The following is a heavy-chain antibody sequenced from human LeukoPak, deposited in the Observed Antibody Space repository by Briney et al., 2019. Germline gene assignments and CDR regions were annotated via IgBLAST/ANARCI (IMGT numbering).Heavy chain of an antibody. CDR3: ARGGEYYDSTVEPPDAFDI. V-gene: IGHV3-30*02. CDR1: GFTFSSYG. CDR2: IRYDGSNK. J-gene: IGHJ3*02. D-gene: IGHD3-22*01. Sequence: GGSLRLSCAASGFTFSSYGMHWVRQAPGKGLEWVAFIRYDGSNKYYADSVKGRFTISRDNAKNTLYLQMNSLRAEDTAVYYCARGGEYYDSTVEPPDAFDIWGQGTMVTVSS.